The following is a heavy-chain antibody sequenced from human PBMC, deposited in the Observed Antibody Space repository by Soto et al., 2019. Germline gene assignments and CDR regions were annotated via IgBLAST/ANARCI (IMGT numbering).Heavy chain of an antibody. CDR2: IYASGSP. J-gene: IGHJ4*02. Sequence: QVQLQESGPGQVKPSETLSLTCTISGGSISVYYWSWVRQPPGHELEWIGYIYASGSPYYNPSLRSRVTISADTSKNQISLKLTSPTAADTAVYYCARGEGSSPPRYWGRGTLVTVSS. V-gene: IGHV4-59*01. CDR3: ARGEGSSPPRY. CDR1: GGSISVYY. D-gene: IGHD1-26*01.